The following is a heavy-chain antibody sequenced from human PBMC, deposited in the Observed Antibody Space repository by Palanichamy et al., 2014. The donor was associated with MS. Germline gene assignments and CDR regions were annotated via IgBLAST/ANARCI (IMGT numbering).Heavy chain of an antibody. D-gene: IGHD1-7*01. CDR1: DGSISNYY. CDR2: SYYSGST. V-gene: IGHV4-59*01. J-gene: IGHJ4*02. CDR3: ARAAGTTVPNAFFNH. Sequence: QVQLQESGPGLVKPSETLSLTCTVSDGSISNYYWSWIRQPPGKTLEWIAYSYYSGSTNYNPSLKSRVAISLDMSKNQFSLKLSSVTAADTAVYYCARAAGTTVPNAFFNHWGQGTLVTVSS.